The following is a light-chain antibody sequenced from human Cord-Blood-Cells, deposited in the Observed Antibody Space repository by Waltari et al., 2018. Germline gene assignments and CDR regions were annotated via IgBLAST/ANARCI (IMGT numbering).Light chain of an antibody. Sequence: SYELTQPPSVSVSPGQTASITCSGDKLGDKYACWYQQKPGQSPVLVIYQGSKRPSGIPEQFSGSNSGNTATLTISGTQAMDEADYYCQAWDSSTAWVFGGGTKLTVL. CDR2: QGS. J-gene: IGLJ3*02. V-gene: IGLV3-1*01. CDR3: QAWDSSTAWV. CDR1: KLGDKY.